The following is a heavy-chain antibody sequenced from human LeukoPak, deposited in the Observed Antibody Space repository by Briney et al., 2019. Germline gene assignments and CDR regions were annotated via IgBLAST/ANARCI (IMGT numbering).Heavy chain of an antibody. J-gene: IGHJ4*02. CDR2: IRYDGSNK. V-gene: IGHV3-30*02. Sequence: GGSLRLSCAASGFTFSSYGMHWVRQAPGKGLEWVAFIRYDGSNKYCADSVKGRFTISRDNSKNTLYLQMNSLRAEDTAVYYCAKVGGAIAARNRLDYWGQGTLVTVSS. CDR3: AKVGGAIAARNRLDY. CDR1: GFTFSSYG. D-gene: IGHD6-6*01.